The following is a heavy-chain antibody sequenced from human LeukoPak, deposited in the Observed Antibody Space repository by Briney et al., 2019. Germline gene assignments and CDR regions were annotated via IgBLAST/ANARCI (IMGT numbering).Heavy chain of an antibody. Sequence: GASVKVSCKASGGTFSSYAISWVRQAPGQGLEWMGGIIPIFGTANYAQKFQGRVTMTTDTSKNTAYMELRSLRSDDTAMYYCARDSALLNNGDWYGGSDYWGQGTLVTVSS. D-gene: IGHD4-17*01. J-gene: IGHJ4*02. CDR3: ARDSALLNNGDWYGGSDY. V-gene: IGHV1-69*05. CDR2: IIPIFGTA. CDR1: GGTFSSYA.